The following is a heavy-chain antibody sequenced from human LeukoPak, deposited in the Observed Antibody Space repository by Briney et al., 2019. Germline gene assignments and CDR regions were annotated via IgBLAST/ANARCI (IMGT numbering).Heavy chain of an antibody. Sequence: GGSLRLSCAASGFTFGSFGMHWVRQAPGKGLEWVAVIWYDASNKYYADSVKGRFTISRDNSKNTLYLQMNSLRDDDTAVYYCVRGVGVSRFNYLDSWGQGTLVIVSS. J-gene: IGHJ4*02. CDR1: GFTFGSFG. CDR3: VRGVGVSRFNYLDS. V-gene: IGHV3-33*01. D-gene: IGHD6-13*01. CDR2: IWYDASNK.